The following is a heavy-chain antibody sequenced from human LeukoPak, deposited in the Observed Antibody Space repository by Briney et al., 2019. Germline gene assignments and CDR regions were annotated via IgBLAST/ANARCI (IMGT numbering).Heavy chain of an antibody. CDR2: INTNTGET. Sequence: GASVKVSCKASGYTFIDYYMNWVRQAPGQGLEWMGWINTNTGETNYAQKFQGRVTMTRDTSISTVYMEPTSLTSDDTAVYYCARWGGVQFDPWGQGTLVTVSS. V-gene: IGHV1-2*02. CDR1: GYTFIDYY. CDR3: ARWGGVQFDP. D-gene: IGHD2-8*01. J-gene: IGHJ5*02.